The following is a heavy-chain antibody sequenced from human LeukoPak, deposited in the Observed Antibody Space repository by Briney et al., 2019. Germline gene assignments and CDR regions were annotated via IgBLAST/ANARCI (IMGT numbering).Heavy chain of an antibody. D-gene: IGHD3-3*01. CDR2: ISWNSGSI. J-gene: IGHJ4*02. CDR3: AKDKSRFLEWLSFDY. Sequence: GRSLRLSCAASGFTFDDYAMHWVRQAPGKGLEWVSGISWNSGSIGYADSVKGRFTISRDNAKNSLYLQMNRLRAEDMALYYCAKDKSRFLEWLSFDYWGQGTLVTVSS. CDR1: GFTFDDYA. V-gene: IGHV3-9*03.